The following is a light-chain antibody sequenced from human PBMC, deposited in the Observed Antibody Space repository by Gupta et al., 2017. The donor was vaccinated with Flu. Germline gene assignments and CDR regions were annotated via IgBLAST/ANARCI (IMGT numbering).Light chain of an antibody. J-gene: IGLJ3*02. CDR2: EDK. Sequence: NFMLTQPHSVSESPGKTVTISCTRSSGSISSNFVQWYQQRPGSAPTTVIYEDKERPSGVPDRFSGSIDSSSNSASLTISGLNTEDEADYYCQSYDSSPWVFGGGTKLTVL. CDR3: QSYDSSPWV. V-gene: IGLV6-57*03. CDR1: SGSISSNF.